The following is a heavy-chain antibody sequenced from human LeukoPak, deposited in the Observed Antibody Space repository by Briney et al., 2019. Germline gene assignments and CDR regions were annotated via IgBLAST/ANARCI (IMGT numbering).Heavy chain of an antibody. CDR3: ARGDRWALAPKNHDAFDI. J-gene: IGHJ3*02. CDR1: GGSFSGYY. CDR2: INHSGST. D-gene: IGHD1-26*01. Sequence: PSETLSLTCAVYGGSFSGYYWSWIRQPPGKGLEWIGEINHSGSTNYNPSLKSRATISVDTSKNQFSLKLSSVTAADTAVYYCARGDRWALAPKNHDAFDIWGQGTMVTVSS. V-gene: IGHV4-34*01.